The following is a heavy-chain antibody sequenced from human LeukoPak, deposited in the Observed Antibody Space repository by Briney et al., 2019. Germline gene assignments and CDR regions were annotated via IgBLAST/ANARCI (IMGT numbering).Heavy chain of an antibody. CDR2: IFHSGST. CDR3: ARGGDRSFDY. D-gene: IGHD3-10*01. J-gene: IGHJ4*02. V-gene: IGHV4-39*07. CDR1: GGSITSSSYY. Sequence: SETLSLTCTVSGGSITSSSYYWVWIRQPPGKGLEWIGSIFHSGSTNYNPSLKSRVTISVDTSKNQFSLKLSSVTAADTAVYYCARGGDRSFDYWGQGTLVTVSS.